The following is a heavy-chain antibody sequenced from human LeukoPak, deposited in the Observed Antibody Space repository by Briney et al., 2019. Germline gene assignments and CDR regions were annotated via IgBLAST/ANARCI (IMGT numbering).Heavy chain of an antibody. CDR1: GGSLSSSSYY. V-gene: IGHV4-39*01. J-gene: IGHJ3*02. Sequence: SETLSLTCTVSGGSLSSSSYYCGWIRQPPGKWLEWIGSIYYSGSTYYNPSLKSRVTISVDTSKYQFSLKLSSVTAADTAVYYCASSGDLGRTAAGPIDAFDIWGQGTMVTVSS. CDR2: IYYSGST. D-gene: IGHD6-25*01. CDR3: ASSGDLGRTAAGPIDAFDI.